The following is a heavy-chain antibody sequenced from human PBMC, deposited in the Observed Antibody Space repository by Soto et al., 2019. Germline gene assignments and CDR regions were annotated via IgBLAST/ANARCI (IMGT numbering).Heavy chain of an antibody. CDR2: IYYSGST. CDR3: ARQVGAFDI. CDR1: GGSISSSSYY. Sequence: ASETLSLTCTVSGGSISSSSYYWGWIRQPPGKGLEWIGSIYYSGSTYYNPSLKSRVTISVDTSKNQFSLKLSSVTAADTAVYYCARQVGAFDIWGQGTMVTVSS. V-gene: IGHV4-39*01. J-gene: IGHJ3*02.